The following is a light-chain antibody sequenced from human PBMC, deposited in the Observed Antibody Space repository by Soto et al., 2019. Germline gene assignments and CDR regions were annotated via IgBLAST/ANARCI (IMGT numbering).Light chain of an antibody. Sequence: IQMTQSPSSLSASVGDRVTITCRASQSISRNLNWYQQKPGKAPELLIYTASNLQSGVPSRFSGSGSGTDFALTISSLQPEDSAVYYCQQSHSSPLSFGGRTKVDIK. CDR2: TAS. CDR3: QQSHSSPLS. CDR1: QSISRN. J-gene: IGKJ4*01. V-gene: IGKV1-39*01.